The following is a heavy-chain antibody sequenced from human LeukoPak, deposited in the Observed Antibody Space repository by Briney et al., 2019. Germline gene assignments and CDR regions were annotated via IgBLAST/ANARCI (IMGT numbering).Heavy chain of an antibody. J-gene: IGHJ4*02. V-gene: IGHV3-53*03. D-gene: IGHD6-19*01. CDR2: LYNGGNT. Sequence: PGGTLSLSCAASGLTFSSSYLSWVRQPPGKGLEWVSVLYNGGNTNYKDSVKGRFTISIYNSKNTLYLKMNSLRGEDTAVYYCARGHIAVAGFYGAGPSDYWGQGTLVTVSS. CDR1: GLTFSSSY. CDR3: ARGHIAVAGFYGAGPSDY.